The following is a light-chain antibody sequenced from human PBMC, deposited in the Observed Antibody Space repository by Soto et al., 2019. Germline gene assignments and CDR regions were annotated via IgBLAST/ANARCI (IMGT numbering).Light chain of an antibody. J-gene: IGKJ1*01. Sequence: DIVMTQSPDSLAVSLGERATINCKSSQSLFYSFNNKNQLGWYQQKPGQPPKLLIYWASNRASGVPDRFSGSGSGTDFTLTISSLQAEDVAVYYCQQYYNPPRTFGQGTKVEIK. V-gene: IGKV4-1*01. CDR2: WAS. CDR1: QSLFYSFNNKNQ. CDR3: QQYYNPPRT.